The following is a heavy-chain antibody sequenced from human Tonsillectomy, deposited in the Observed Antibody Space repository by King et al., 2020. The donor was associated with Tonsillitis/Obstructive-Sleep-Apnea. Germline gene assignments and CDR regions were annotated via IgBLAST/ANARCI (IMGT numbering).Heavy chain of an antibody. CDR3: ARDEGEGYSTGGVCSGNLDY. D-gene: IGHD2-8*02. CDR1: GYTFTSYG. J-gene: IGHJ4*02. Sequence: QLVQSGAEVKKPGASVKVSCKASGYTFTSYGISWVRQAPGQGLEWMGWISAYNGNTNYAQKLQGRVTMTTDTSTSTAYLELRSLRSDDTAVFCCARDEGEGYSTGGVCSGNLDYWGQGTLVTVSS. CDR2: ISAYNGNT. V-gene: IGHV1-18*01.